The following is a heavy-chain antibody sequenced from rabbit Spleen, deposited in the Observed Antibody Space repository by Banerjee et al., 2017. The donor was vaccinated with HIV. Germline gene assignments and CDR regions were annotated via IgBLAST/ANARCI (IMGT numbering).Heavy chain of an antibody. CDR2: IDPIFGNI. CDR1: GFDFNGYG. V-gene: IGHV1S47*01. D-gene: IGHD1-1*01. J-gene: IGHJ4*01. Sequence: QEQLVESGGGLVQPGGTLTLTCTASGFDFNGYGLSWVRQAPGKGLEWIGYIDPIFGNIYYASWAKGRFTISSHNAQNTLYLQLNSLTAADTATYFCVRDRHSGGDYGPYYLNLWGPGTLVTVS. CDR3: VRDRHSGGDYGPYYLNL.